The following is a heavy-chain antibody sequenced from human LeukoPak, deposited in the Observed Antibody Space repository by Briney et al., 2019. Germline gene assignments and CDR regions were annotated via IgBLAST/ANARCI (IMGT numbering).Heavy chain of an antibody. CDR2: IWYDGSIK. CDR1: GFTFSNYG. V-gene: IGHV3-33*06. J-gene: IGHJ5*02. Sequence: QPGRSLILSCAASGFTFSNYGMHWVRQAPGKGLEWVAVIWYDGSIKFYADSVKGRFTISRDNSKNTLYLQMNSLRAEDTALYYCAKDGNWNHGFDPWGQGTLVTVSS. D-gene: IGHD1-14*01. CDR3: AKDGNWNHGFDP.